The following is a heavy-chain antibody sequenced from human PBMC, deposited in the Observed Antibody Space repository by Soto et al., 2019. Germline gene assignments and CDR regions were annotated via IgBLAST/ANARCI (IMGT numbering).Heavy chain of an antibody. CDR2: ISYDGSDK. CDR1: GFKYTDFA. J-gene: IGHJ6*02. CDR3: ARRAWDSYYAIDV. V-gene: IGHV3-30*09. Sequence: VQLVESGGGEVQPGRSLRLSCEASGFKYTDFALHWVRQAPGKGLEWVAIISYDGSDKYYADSVKGRFVISRDNPKNTLYLEMNSLSPEDTAVYFCARRAWDSYYAIDVWGQGTTVTVFS. D-gene: IGHD3-22*01.